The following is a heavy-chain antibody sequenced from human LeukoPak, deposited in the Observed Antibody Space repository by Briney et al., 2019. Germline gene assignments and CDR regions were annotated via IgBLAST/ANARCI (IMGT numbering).Heavy chain of an antibody. J-gene: IGHJ4*02. CDR2: IYYSGIT. V-gene: IGHV4-39*01. D-gene: IGHD4-17*01. CDR1: GGSISSSSYY. CDR3: ARRGTTVTTLFVY. Sequence: PSETLSLTCTVSGGSISSSSYYWGWIRQPPGKGLEWIGSIYYSGITYYNPSLKSRVAISVDTSNNQFSLKLSSVTAADTAVYYCARRGTTVTTLFVYWGQGTLVTVSS.